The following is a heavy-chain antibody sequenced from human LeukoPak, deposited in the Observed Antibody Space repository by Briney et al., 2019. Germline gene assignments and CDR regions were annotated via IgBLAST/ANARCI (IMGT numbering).Heavy chain of an antibody. Sequence: GAGVKVSCEVSGHTLIELSLRWVPHAPGKGLEWMGGFDLEDGETIYAQKFQGRVTMTEDTSTDTAYMELSSLRSEDTALYYCASHYENLSGYYIYYFDYWGQGTLVTVSS. CDR2: FDLEDGET. CDR1: GHTLIELS. V-gene: IGHV1-24*01. CDR3: ASHYENLSGYYIYYFDY. D-gene: IGHD3-9*01. J-gene: IGHJ4*02.